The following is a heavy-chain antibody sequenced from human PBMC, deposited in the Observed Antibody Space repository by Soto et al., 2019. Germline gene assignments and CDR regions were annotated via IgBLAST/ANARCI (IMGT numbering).Heavy chain of an antibody. J-gene: IGHJ5*01. V-gene: IGHV1-18*01. CDR3: AYVRYGNSCPDS. CDR2: ISAYNGNT. Sequence: QVQLVQSGAEVKKPGASVKVSCKASGYTFTNYEISWVRQAPGQGLEWMGWISAYNGNTNYAQKLQGRFTMTPDASTSTAYMELRSLRSDDTAVYYCAYVRYGNSCPDSWGQGTLVAVSS. CDR1: GYTFTNYE. D-gene: IGHD6-13*01.